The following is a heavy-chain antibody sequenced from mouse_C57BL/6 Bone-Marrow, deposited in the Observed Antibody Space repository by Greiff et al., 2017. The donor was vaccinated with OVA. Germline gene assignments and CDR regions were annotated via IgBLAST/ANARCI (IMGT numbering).Heavy chain of an antibody. V-gene: IGHV3-6*01. J-gene: IGHJ3*01. D-gene: IGHD1-1*01. Sequence: DVKLVESGPGLVKPSQSLSLTCSVTGYSITSGYYWNWIRQFPGNKLEWMGYISYDGSNNYNPSLKNRISITRDTSKNQFFLKLNSVTTEDTATYYCARDPLLGYGSSHGFAYWGQGTLVTVSA. CDR2: ISYDGSN. CDR3: ARDPLLGYGSSHGFAY. CDR1: GYSITSGYY.